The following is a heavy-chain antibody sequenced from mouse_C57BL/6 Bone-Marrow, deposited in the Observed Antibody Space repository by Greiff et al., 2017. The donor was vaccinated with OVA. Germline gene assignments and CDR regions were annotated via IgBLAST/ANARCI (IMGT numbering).Heavy chain of an antibody. J-gene: IGHJ4*01. D-gene: IGHD2-3*01. CDR2: IYPSDSET. CDR3: ARPIYDGYYVDAMDY. V-gene: IGHV1-61*01. CDR1: GYTFTSYW. Sequence: QVQLQQPGAELVRPGSSVKLSCKASGYTFTSYWMDWVKQRPGQGLEWIGNIYPSDSETHYNQKFKDKATLTVDKSSSTAYMQLSSLTSEDSAVYYCARPIYDGYYVDAMDYWGQGTSVTVSS.